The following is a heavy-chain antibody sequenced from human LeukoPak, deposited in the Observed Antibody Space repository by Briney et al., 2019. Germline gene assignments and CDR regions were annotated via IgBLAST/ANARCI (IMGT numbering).Heavy chain of an antibody. CDR1: GFTFSSYD. Sequence: GGSLSLSCGASGFTFSSYDMHWVRQATGKGREWVSAIGTAGETYYPGSVKGRFTISREHAKNSLYLQMNSLRAEDTAVYYCARAGNAYYDFWSGIYYYYGMDVWGQGTTVTVSS. J-gene: IGHJ6*02. V-gene: IGHV3-13*01. D-gene: IGHD3-3*01. CDR3: ARAGNAYYDFWSGIYYYYGMDV. CDR2: IGTAGET.